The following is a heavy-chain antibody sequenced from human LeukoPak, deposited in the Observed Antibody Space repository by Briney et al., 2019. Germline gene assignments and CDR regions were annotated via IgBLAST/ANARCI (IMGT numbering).Heavy chain of an antibody. J-gene: IGHJ3*02. D-gene: IGHD3-22*01. V-gene: IGHV4-38-2*02. Sequence: SETLSLTCTVSGFSISSGYYWGWIRQPPGKGLEWIGYIYDSGSTNYNPSLKSRVAISVDTSKNQFSLKLSSVTAADTAVFYCASLTTADAFDIWGQGTMVTVSS. CDR2: IYDSGST. CDR3: ASLTTADAFDI. CDR1: GFSISSGYY.